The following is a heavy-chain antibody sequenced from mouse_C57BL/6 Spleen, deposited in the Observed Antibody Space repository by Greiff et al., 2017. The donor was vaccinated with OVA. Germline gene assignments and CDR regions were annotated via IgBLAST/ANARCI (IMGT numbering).Heavy chain of an antibody. D-gene: IGHD1-1*01. J-gene: IGHJ4*01. CDR1: GYSFTDYN. CDR2: INPNYGTT. V-gene: IGHV1-39*01. CDR3: ATGLHYNGSTRDYYAMDY. Sequence: EVQLQQSGPELVKPGASVKISCKASGYSFTDYNMNWVKQSNGKSLEWIGVINPNYGTTSYNQKFKGKATLTVDQSSSTAYMQLNSLTSEDSAVYYCATGLHYNGSTRDYYAMDYWGQGTSVTVSS.